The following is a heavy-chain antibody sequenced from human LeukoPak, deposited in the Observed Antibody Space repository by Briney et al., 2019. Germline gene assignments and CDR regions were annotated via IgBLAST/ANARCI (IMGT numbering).Heavy chain of an antibody. D-gene: IGHD3-3*01. J-gene: IGHJ4*02. V-gene: IGHV4-39*01. CDR1: GGSISSSSYS. Sequence: SETLSLTCIVSGGSISSSSYSWGWIRQPPGKGLEWIATIYYDGSTYYNPSLKSRVTISVDTSKNQFSLKLSSVTAADGAVYFCARITILSTNYFDYWGQGTLVTVSS. CDR2: IYYDGST. CDR3: ARITILSTNYFDY.